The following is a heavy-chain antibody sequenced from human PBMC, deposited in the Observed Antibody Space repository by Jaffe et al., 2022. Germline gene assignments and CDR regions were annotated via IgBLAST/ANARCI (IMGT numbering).Heavy chain of an antibody. V-gene: IGHV4-38-2*02. Sequence: QVQLQESGPGLVKPSETLSLTCTVSGFSISSVYYWGWIRQPPGKGLEWIGSIHHSGTTHYNPSLQSRVTISVDTSKNQFSLKLNSVTAADTAVYYCARAWSSGSYPTVNIYWGQGTLVTVSS. CDR1: GFSISSVYY. CDR3: ARAWSSGSYPTVNIY. CDR2: IHHSGTT. J-gene: IGHJ4*02. D-gene: IGHD3-10*01.